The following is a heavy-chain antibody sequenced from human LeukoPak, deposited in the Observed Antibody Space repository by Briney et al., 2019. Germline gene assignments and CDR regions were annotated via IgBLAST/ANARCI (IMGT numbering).Heavy chain of an antibody. J-gene: IGHJ4*02. V-gene: IGHV3-7*01. CDR1: GFTFSSHW. Sequence: GGSLRLSCAASGFTFSSHWMSWVRQAPGKGLEWVANIKQDGSEKYYVDSVKGRFTISRDNAKNSLYLQMNSLRAEDTAVYYCAKAPDCSGGSCYSALYYFDYWGQGTLVTVSS. CDR2: IKQDGSEK. CDR3: AKAPDCSGGSCYSALYYFDY. D-gene: IGHD2-15*01.